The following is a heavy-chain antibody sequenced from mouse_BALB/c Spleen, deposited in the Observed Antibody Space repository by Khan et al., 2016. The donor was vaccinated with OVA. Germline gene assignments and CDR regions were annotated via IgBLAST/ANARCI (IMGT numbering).Heavy chain of an antibody. V-gene: IGHV3-2*02. Sequence: VQLKESGPGLVKPSQSLSLTCTVTGYSITSDYAWNWIRQFPGNKLEWMGYISYSGSANYNPSLKSRISITRDTSENQFFLQLNSVNTEDSATYYCARRYYYGHWYFDVWGAGTTVTVSS. D-gene: IGHD1-1*01. CDR1: GYSITSDYA. J-gene: IGHJ1*01. CDR3: ARRYYYGHWYFDV. CDR2: ISYSGSA.